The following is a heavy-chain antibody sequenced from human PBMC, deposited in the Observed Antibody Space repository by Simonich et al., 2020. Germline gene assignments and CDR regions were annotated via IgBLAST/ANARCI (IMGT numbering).Heavy chain of an antibody. J-gene: IGHJ4*02. Sequence: EVQLLESGGGLVQPGGSLRLSCAASGFTFSSYAMSWVRQAPGKGLGWFSASSGRGGSTYYADSVKGRFTISRDNSKNTLYLQMNSLRAEDTAVYYCAKRSGVSITGTFDYWGQGTLVTVSS. D-gene: IGHD1-7*01. CDR3: AKRSGVSITGTFDY. CDR2: SSGRGGST. CDR1: GFTFSSYA. V-gene: IGHV3-23*01.